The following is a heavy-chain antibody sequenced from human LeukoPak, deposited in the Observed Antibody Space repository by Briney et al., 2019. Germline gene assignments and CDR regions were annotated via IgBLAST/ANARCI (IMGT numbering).Heavy chain of an antibody. Sequence: PSETLSLTCTVSSGSISSYYWSWIRQPAGKGLEWIGRILTSGSTNYNPSLQSRVTMSVDTSKNQFSLNLNSMTAADTAVYYCAREFSYGSNGRGFDYWGQGPLVTVSS. D-gene: IGHD4-23*01. CDR2: ILTSGST. J-gene: IGHJ4*02. CDR1: SGSISSYY. CDR3: AREFSYGSNGRGFDY. V-gene: IGHV4-4*07.